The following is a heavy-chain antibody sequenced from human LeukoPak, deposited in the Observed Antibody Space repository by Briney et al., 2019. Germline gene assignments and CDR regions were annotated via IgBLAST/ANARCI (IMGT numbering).Heavy chain of an antibody. CDR1: GGSISSYY. CDR3: ARSRYCSSTSCYGHYYYGMDV. J-gene: IGHJ6*02. D-gene: IGHD2-2*01. CDR2: IYTSGST. Sequence: SETLSLTCTVSGGSISSYYWSWIRQPAGKGLEWIGRIYTSGSTNYNPSLKSRVTISVDTSKNQFSLKLSSVTAADTAVYYCARSRYCSSTSCYGHYYYGMDVWGQGTTVTVSS. V-gene: IGHV4-4*07.